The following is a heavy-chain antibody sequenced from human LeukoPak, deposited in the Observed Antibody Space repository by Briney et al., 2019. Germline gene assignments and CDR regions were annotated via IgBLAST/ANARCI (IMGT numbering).Heavy chain of an antibody. CDR2: IYSGGDT. J-gene: IGHJ3*02. CDR3: ASAPPTIFGVSAFDI. CDR1: GFTVRRNY. V-gene: IGHV3-66*01. D-gene: IGHD3-3*01. Sequence: PGGSLRLSCAASGFTVRRNYLSWVRQAPGKGLECVSVIYSGGDTYYADSVKGRFTISRDNAKNSLYLQMNSLRAEDTAVYYCASAPPTIFGVSAFDIWGQGTMVTVSS.